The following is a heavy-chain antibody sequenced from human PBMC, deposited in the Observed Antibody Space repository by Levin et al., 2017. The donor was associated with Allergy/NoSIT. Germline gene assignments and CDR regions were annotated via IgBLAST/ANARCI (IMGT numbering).Heavy chain of an antibody. J-gene: IGHJ4*02. CDR3: ARGSGVRYYYGSGSYYTFDY. V-gene: IGHV4-59*01. CDR1: GGSISSYY. CDR2: IYYSGST. Sequence: SETLSLTCTVSGGSISSYYWSWIRQPPGKGLEWIGYIYYSGSTNYNPSLKRRVTISVDTSKNQFSLKLSSVTAADTAVYYCARGSGVRYYYGSGSYYTFDYWGQGTLVTVSS. D-gene: IGHD3-10*01.